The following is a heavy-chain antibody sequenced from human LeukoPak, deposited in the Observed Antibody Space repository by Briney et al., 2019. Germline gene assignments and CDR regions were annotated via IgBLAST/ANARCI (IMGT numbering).Heavy chain of an antibody. D-gene: IGHD6-13*01. CDR1: GYTLSELA. V-gene: IGHV1-24*01. J-gene: IGHJ4*02. CDR3: TAIDAAGTFDH. CDR2: FDPGDGQT. Sequence: ASVEASCRVSGYTLSELAMHWVRQTPGKGLEWMGGFDPGDGQTIYAQNFQGRVTLTEDSSTDTAYMELSSLTSEDTAMFYCTAIDAAGTFDHWGQGTLVTVSS.